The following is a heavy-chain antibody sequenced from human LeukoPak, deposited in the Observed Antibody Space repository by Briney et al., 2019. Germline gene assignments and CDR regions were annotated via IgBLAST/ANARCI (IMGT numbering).Heavy chain of an antibody. CDR3: ARGIRKGYYDSNGYYRFDY. J-gene: IGHJ4*02. Sequence: PSETLSLTCTVSGGSISSYYWSWIRQPPGKGLEWIGYIYYSGSTNYNPSLKSRVTISVDTSKNQFSLKLSSVTAADTAVYYCARGIRKGYYDSNGYYRFDYWGQGTLVTVSS. CDR2: IYYSGST. V-gene: IGHV4-59*01. CDR1: GGSISSYY. D-gene: IGHD3-22*01.